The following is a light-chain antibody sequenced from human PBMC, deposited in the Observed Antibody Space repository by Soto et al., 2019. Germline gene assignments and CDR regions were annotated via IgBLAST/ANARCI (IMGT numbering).Light chain of an antibody. V-gene: IGKV1-5*03. CDR3: QHYDGYSPWT. Sequence: DVKMTQSPSTLSASIGDRVTITCRASRSIDQWLAWFQQKPGKAPKVLIYKASILQSAVPSRVSASGSGTEFALTISSLQPDDFATYYCQHYDGYSPWTFGQGTKVEI. J-gene: IGKJ1*01. CDR1: RSIDQW. CDR2: KAS.